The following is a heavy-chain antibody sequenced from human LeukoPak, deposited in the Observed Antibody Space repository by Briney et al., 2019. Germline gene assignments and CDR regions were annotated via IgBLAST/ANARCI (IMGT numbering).Heavy chain of an antibody. J-gene: IGHJ4*02. CDR3: ARLLMMGDAYNLGY. Sequence: GGSLRLSCGASGFTFSSYSMNWVRQAPGKGLEWVAFIRYDGSNKYYADSVKGRFTISRDNAKNSLYLQMNSLRAEDTAVYYCARLLMMGDAYNLGYWGQGTLVTVSS. CDR1: GFTFSSYS. V-gene: IGHV3-33*08. CDR2: IRYDGSNK. D-gene: IGHD5-24*01.